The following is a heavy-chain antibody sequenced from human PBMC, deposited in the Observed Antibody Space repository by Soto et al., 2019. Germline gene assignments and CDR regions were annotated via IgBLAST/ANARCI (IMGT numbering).Heavy chain of an antibody. J-gene: IGHJ4*02. V-gene: IGHV3-48*03. CDR3: ARDRRNYDRSLYYHFDY. CDR2: IGSSGSVI. CDR1: GFPFNSSE. D-gene: IGHD3-22*01. Sequence: GGALRLSCAASGFPFNSSEMNLVRQAPGKGLEWLSYIGSSGSVIYYADSVKGRFTISRDNAKNSLYLKMNSLRAEDTAVYYSARDRRNYDRSLYYHFDYWDQGTTVTVSS.